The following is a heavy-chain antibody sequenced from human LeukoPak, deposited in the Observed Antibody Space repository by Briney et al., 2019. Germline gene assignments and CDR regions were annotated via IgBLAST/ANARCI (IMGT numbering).Heavy chain of an antibody. CDR1: GGSINNTLFY. D-gene: IGHD3-3*01. CDR3: ARHPSLGVVIPAFLDY. V-gene: IGHV4-61*05. J-gene: IGHJ4*02. CDR2: IYTSGST. Sequence: SETLSLTCTVSGGSINNTLFYWGWIRQPPGKGLEWIGYIYTSGSTNYNPSLKSRVTISVDTSKNQFSLKLSSVTAADTAVYYCARHPSLGVVIPAFLDYWGQGTLVTVSS.